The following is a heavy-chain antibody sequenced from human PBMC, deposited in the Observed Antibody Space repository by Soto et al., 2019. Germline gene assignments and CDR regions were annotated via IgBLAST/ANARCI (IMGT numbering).Heavy chain of an antibody. CDR1: GFTFSSYG. V-gene: IGHV3-30*03. CDR2: ISYDGSNK. Sequence: PGGSLRLSCAASGFTFSSYGMHWVRQAPGKGLEWVAVISYDGSNKYYADSVKGRFTISRDNSKNTLYLQMNSLRAEDTAVYYCARHATKDYGDYEKYGMDVCGQGTTVTVSS. J-gene: IGHJ6*02. D-gene: IGHD4-17*01. CDR3: ARHATKDYGDYEKYGMDV.